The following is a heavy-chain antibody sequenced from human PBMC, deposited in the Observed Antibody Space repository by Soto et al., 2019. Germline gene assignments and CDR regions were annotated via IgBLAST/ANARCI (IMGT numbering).Heavy chain of an antibody. J-gene: IGHJ4*02. CDR3: AMVDANVWEN. Sequence: QVQLQESGPGLVKPSQTLSLTCTVSGGSLSSGGHYYNWIRKHPMKGLEWIGYIYYRGSTYYNPSLKSRVTISLDTSKNQFSLTLSSVTAAGTAVYYCAMVDANVWENWGQGTLVTVSS. CDR2: IYYRGST. D-gene: IGHD3-16*01. CDR1: GGSLSSGGHY. V-gene: IGHV4-31*03.